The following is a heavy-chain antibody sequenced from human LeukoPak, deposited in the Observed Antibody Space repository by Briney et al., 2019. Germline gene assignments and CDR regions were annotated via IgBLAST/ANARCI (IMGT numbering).Heavy chain of an antibody. CDR2: IYYSGST. D-gene: IGHD2-21*02. J-gene: IGHJ3*01. CDR3: ARNMTAITRLDVFDL. CDR1: GTSMINSHY. Sequence: SETLSLTCTVSGTSMINSHYWGWIRQSPGKGLEWIGSIYYSGSTFYNPSLKSRITTSVDTSKNHFSLELRSVTAADTAIYYCARNMTAITRLDVFDLWGPGTMVTVSS. V-gene: IGHV4-39*02.